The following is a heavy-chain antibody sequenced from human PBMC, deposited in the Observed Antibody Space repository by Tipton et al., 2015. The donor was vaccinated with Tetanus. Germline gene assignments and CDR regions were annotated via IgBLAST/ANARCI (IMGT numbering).Heavy chain of an antibody. D-gene: IGHD2-21*01. CDR2: INQDESET. CDR1: GFVFSSAF. V-gene: IGHV3-7*01. CDR3: ANKGGGDSDY. J-gene: IGHJ4*02. Sequence: SLRLSCTASGFVFSSAFMSWVRQAPGKGLEWVANINQDESETYYVDSVKGRFTISRDNAKNSLYLQMNSLRAEDTAVYYCANKGGGDSDYWGQGALVTVSS.